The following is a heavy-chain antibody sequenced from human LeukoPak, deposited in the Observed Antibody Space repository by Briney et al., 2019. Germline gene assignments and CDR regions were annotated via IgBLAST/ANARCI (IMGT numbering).Heavy chain of an antibody. CDR1: GFTVSSNY. CDR3: ARDPSRPYSSSWLDY. Sequence: GGSLRLSCAASGFTVSSNYMTWVRQAPGKGLEWVAVIWYDGSNKYYADSVKGRFTISRDNSKNTLYLQMNSLRAEDTAVYYCARDPSRPYSSSWLDYWGQGTLVTVSS. D-gene: IGHD6-13*01. J-gene: IGHJ4*02. V-gene: IGHV3-33*08. CDR2: IWYDGSNK.